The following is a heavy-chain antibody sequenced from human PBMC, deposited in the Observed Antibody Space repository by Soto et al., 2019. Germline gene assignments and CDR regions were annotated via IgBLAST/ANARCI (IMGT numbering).Heavy chain of an antibody. J-gene: IGHJ6*02. D-gene: IGHD2-8*01. CDR3: ASTKGGSYYYYGMDV. V-gene: IGHV1-2*02. CDR2: INPNSGDT. Sequence: QVQLVQSGAEVKKPGASVKVSCKASGYTFTGYYMHWVRQAPGQVLEWMGWINPNSGDTNNAQKFQGRDTMTRDTSISAAYMELSRLRSDDTAVYYCASTKGGSYYYYGMDVWGQGTTVTVSS. CDR1: GYTFTGYY.